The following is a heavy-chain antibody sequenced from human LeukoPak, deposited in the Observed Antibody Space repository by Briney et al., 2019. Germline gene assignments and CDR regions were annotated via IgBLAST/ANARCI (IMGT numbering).Heavy chain of an antibody. D-gene: IGHD1-26*01. CDR1: GGSISSYY. CDR3: ARDNGGSYYGRSSAFDI. CDR2: IYYSSST. Sequence: SETLSLTCAVSGGSISSYYWSWIRQPPGKGLEWVGYIYYSSSTNYNPSLKSRVTISVDTSKNQFSLKLSSVTAADTAVYYCARDNGGSYYGRSSAFDIWGQGTMVTVSS. J-gene: IGHJ3*02. V-gene: IGHV4-59*01.